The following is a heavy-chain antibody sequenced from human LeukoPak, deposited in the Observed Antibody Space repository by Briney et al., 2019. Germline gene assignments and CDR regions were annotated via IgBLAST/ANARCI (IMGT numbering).Heavy chain of an antibody. CDR1: GFTFNSYV. CDR2: ISGSGGST. D-gene: IGHD3-10*01. V-gene: IGHV3-23*01. CDR3: AKGGSGSYLYYFDY. J-gene: IGHJ4*02. Sequence: GGSLRLSCAGSGFTFNSYVISWVRQAAGKGLEWVSTISGSGGSTHYADSVRGRFTISRDNSKNTVYLQMSSLRAEDTAMYYCAKGGSGSYLYYFDYWGQGTLVTVSP.